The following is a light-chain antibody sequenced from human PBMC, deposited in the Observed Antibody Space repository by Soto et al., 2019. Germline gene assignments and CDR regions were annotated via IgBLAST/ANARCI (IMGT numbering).Light chain of an antibody. CDR1: QSVSTY. J-gene: IGKJ1*01. CDR2: DAS. V-gene: IGKV3-11*01. CDR3: QQYNSYWT. Sequence: LLTQSPSTLSLSPGERATLSCGASQSVSTYLVWYQQKLGQAPWLLIYDASTRATGIQARFSGSGSGTEFTLTISSLQPDDFATYYCQQYNSYWTFGQGTKVDIK.